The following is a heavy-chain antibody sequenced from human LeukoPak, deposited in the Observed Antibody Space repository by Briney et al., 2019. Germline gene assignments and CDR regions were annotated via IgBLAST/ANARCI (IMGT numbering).Heavy chain of an antibody. D-gene: IGHD3-22*01. CDR2: IYYSGST. V-gene: IGHV4-59*01. J-gene: IGHJ3*02. CDR3: AALGFYYDSSGYFPGAFDI. CDR1: SGSFRTYY. Sequence: SETLSLTCTVSSGSFRTYYWSWIRQPAGKGLEWIGYIYYSGSTNYNPSLKSRVTISVDTSKNQFSLKLSSVTAADTAVYYCAALGFYYDSSGYFPGAFDIWGQGTMVTVSS.